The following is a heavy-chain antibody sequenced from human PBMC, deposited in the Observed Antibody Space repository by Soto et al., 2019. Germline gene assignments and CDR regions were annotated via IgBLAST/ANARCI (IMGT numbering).Heavy chain of an antibody. Sequence: ASVKVSCKASGYTFTSYYMHGVRQAPGQGLEWMGIINPSGGSTSYAQKFQGRVTMTRDTSTSTVYMELSSLRSEDTAVYYCARARENNWFEPWGQGTLVTVSS. D-gene: IGHD1-26*01. J-gene: IGHJ5*02. CDR2: INPSGGST. V-gene: IGHV1-46*01. CDR3: ARARENNWFEP. CDR1: GYTFTSYY.